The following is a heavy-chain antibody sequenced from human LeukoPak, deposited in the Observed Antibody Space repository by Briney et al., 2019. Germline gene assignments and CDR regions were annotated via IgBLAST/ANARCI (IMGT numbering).Heavy chain of an antibody. V-gene: IGHV4-59*12. CDR3: ARLPFSIVVVTAQPHLLDAFDI. CDR1: GGSISSYY. J-gene: IGHJ3*02. Sequence: KASETLSLTCTVSGGSISSYYWSWIRQPPGKGLEWIGYIYYSGSTNYNPSLKSRVTISVDKSKNQFSLKLSSVTAADTAVYYCARLPFSIVVVTAQPHLLDAFDIWGQGTMVTVSS. D-gene: IGHD2-21*02. CDR2: IYYSGST.